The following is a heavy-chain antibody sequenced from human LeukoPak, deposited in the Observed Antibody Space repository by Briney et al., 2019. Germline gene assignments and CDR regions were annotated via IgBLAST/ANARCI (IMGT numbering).Heavy chain of an antibody. CDR3: ARSYCSGNDCYSDYYFDL. J-gene: IGHJ2*01. Sequence: GGSLRLSCEASGMTFRRHWMSWIRKAPGKGLEWVAKISKDGGGTGYVDSVKGRSTISRDNAKNSLYLQMNSQRAEDTAVYYCARSYCSGNDCYSDYYFDLWGRGTRVIVSS. CDR1: GMTFRRHW. V-gene: IGHV3-7*03. D-gene: IGHD2-15*01. CDR2: ISKDGGGT.